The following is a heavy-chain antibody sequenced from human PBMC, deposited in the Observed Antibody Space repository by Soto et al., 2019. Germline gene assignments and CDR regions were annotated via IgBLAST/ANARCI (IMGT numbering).Heavy chain of an antibody. J-gene: IGHJ4*02. CDR1: DDSFRGAEYY. D-gene: IGHD6-19*01. V-gene: IGHV4-61*08. Sequence: SETLSLTCTVSDDSFRGAEYYWSWIRQPLGKGPEWIGYTYYNGDTKYNPALRSRVTMSEDTSKNQFSLRLSSVTAAGTAVYFCARGPAYIDGWRTFDLWGRGILVTVS. CDR3: ARGPAYIDGWRTFDL. CDR2: TYYNGDT.